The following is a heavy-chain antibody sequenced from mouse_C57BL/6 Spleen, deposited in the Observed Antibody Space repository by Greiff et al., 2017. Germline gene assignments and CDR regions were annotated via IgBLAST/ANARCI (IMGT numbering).Heavy chain of an antibody. Sequence: QVQLQQSGAELVKPGASVKLSCKASGYTFTSYWMHWVKQRPGQGLEWIGMIHPNSGSTNYNEKFKGKATLTVDKSSSTAYMQLSSLTSEDSAVYCCASFSDYGVDYWGQGTTLTVSS. CDR3: ASFSDYGVDY. CDR1: GYTFTSYW. D-gene: IGHD2-4*01. V-gene: IGHV1-64*01. CDR2: IHPNSGST. J-gene: IGHJ2*01.